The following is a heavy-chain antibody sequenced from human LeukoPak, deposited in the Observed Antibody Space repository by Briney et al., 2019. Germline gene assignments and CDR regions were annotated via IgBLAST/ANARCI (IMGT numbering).Heavy chain of an antibody. Sequence: GGSLRLSCAASGFTFSSYSMNWVRQAPGKGLEWVSSISSSSSYIYYADSVKGRFTISRDNAKNSLYLQMNSLRAEDTAVYYCARLGDSRIPVFDYWGQGTLVTVSS. CDR3: ARLGDSRIPVFDY. V-gene: IGHV3-21*01. CDR2: ISSSSSYI. D-gene: IGHD1-26*01. CDR1: GFTFSSYS. J-gene: IGHJ4*02.